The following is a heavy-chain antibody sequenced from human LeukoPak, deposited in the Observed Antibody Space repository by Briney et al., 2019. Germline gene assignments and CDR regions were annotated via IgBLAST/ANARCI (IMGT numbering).Heavy chain of an antibody. CDR3: ARVRRGTDHDAFDI. D-gene: IGHD3/OR15-3a*01. CDR1: GYTFTGYY. J-gene: IGHJ3*02. V-gene: IGHV1-2*06. CDR2: INPNSGGT. Sequence: ASVKVSCKASGYTFTGYYIHWVRQAPGQGLEWMGRINPNSGGTNYAQKFQGRVTMTRDTSISTAYMELSRLRSDDTAVYYCARVRRGTDHDAFDIWGQGTMVTVSS.